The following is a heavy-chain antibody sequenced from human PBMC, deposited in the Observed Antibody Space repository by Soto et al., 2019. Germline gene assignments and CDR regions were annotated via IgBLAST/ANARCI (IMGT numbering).Heavy chain of an antibody. CDR3: LWGSSEFDY. Sequence: ASVKVSCKASGYSFTTYGISWVRQAPGQGLEWMGWISAYTGNTKYAPKLQGRVTMTTDTSTTTAYMELRSLRSDDTAVYYCLWGSSEFDYWGQGTLGTVSS. CDR1: GYSFTTYG. J-gene: IGHJ4*02. D-gene: IGHD3-16*01. CDR2: ISAYTGNT. V-gene: IGHV1-18*01.